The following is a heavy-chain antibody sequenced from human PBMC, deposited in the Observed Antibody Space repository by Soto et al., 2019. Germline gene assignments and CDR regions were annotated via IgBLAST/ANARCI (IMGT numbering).Heavy chain of an antibody. CDR2: ISSSSRYT. J-gene: IGHJ4*02. V-gene: IGHV3-21*06. CDR1: AFAFNSYS. D-gene: IGHD1-1*01. Sequence: EVQLVESGGGLVKPGGSLRLSCTASAFAFNSYSMNWVRQAPGKGLEWVSSISSSSRYTYYSDSVKGRFTVSRDNAKNSLYLQMNSLRAEDTAVYYCARDLAAGPGTFDSWGQGTLVTVSS. CDR3: ARDLAAGPGTFDS.